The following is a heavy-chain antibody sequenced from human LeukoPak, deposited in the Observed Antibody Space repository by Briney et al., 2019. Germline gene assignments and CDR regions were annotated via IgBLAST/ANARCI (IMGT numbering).Heavy chain of an antibody. CDR2: IWYDGSNK. CDR1: GFTFSSYG. CDR3: ARGREYCSSTSCRDAFDI. Sequence: GRSLRLSCAASGFTFSSYGMHWVRQAPGKGLEWVAVIWYDGSNKYYADPVKGRFTISRDNSKNTLYLQMNSLRAEDTAVYYCARGREYCSSTSCRDAFDIWGLGTMVTVSS. J-gene: IGHJ3*02. D-gene: IGHD2-2*01. V-gene: IGHV3-33*01.